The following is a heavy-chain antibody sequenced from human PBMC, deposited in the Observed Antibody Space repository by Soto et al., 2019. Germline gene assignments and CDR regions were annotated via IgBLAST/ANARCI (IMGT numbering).Heavy chain of an antibody. CDR3: ARLSQSFIEYFQS. V-gene: IGHV3-48*03. D-gene: IGHD3-16*02. Sequence: GGSLRLSCAASGSTFSSYEMIWVRQAPGRGLEWLSYISSSGSTIYYADSVKGRFTISRDNAKNSLYLQMNSLRAEDTAVYNCARLSQSFIEYFQSWGKGTLVTVSS. CDR1: GSTFSSYE. CDR2: ISSSGSTI. J-gene: IGHJ1*01.